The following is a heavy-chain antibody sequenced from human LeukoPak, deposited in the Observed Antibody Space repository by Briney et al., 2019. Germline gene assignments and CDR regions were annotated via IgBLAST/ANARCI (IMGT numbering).Heavy chain of an antibody. CDR3: AREAYCGGDCYLFDY. CDR1: GDSISSNSAA. Sequence: SQTLSLTCAISGDSISSNSAAWNWIRQSPSRGLEWLGRTYYRSKWYNDYAVSVKSRITINPDTSKNQFSLKLSSVTAADTAVYYCAREAYCGGDCYLFDYWGQGTLVTVSS. J-gene: IGHJ4*02. CDR2: TYYRSKWYN. D-gene: IGHD2-21*02. V-gene: IGHV6-1*01.